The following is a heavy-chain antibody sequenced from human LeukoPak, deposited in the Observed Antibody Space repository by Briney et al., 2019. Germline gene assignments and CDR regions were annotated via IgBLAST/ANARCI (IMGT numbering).Heavy chain of an antibody. CDR2: INTDGSST. CDR1: GFTFSSYW. V-gene: IGHV3-74*01. D-gene: IGHD6-13*01. J-gene: IGHJ2*01. CDR3: ARVGAAAGHWYFDL. Sequence: PGRSLRLSCAASGFTFSSYWMHWVRQAPGKGLVWVSRINTDGSSTSYADSVKGRFTISRDNAKNTLNLQMNSLRAEDTAVYYCARVGAAAGHWYFDLWGRGTLVTVSS.